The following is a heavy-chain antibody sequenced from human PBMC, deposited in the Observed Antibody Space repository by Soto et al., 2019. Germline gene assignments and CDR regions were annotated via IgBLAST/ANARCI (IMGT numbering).Heavy chain of an antibody. Sequence: QVQLVQSGAEVKKPGASVKVSCKASGYTFTNYDIHWVRQATGQGLEWMGWMNPDSGNTGQSKQFQGRVTMTRETSISTAYMEMSSLRSEDTAVYYCARGRFRRTWFDPWGQGTLVTVSS. V-gene: IGHV1-8*01. J-gene: IGHJ5*02. CDR2: MNPDSGNT. CDR1: GYTFTNYD. D-gene: IGHD3-16*01. CDR3: ARGRFRRTWFDP.